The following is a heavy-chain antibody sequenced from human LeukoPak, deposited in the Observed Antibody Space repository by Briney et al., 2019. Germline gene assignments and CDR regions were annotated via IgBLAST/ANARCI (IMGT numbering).Heavy chain of an antibody. D-gene: IGHD5-24*01. J-gene: IGHJ5*02. CDR1: GGTFSSYA. CDR3: ARRTLGRDGSVNWFDP. Sequence: SVKVSCKASGGTFSSYAISWVRQAPGQGLEWMGGIIPIFGTANYAQKFQGRVTITADESTSTAYMELSSLRSEDTAVYYCARRTLGRDGSVNWFDPWGQGALVTVSS. CDR2: IIPIFGTA. V-gene: IGHV1-69*13.